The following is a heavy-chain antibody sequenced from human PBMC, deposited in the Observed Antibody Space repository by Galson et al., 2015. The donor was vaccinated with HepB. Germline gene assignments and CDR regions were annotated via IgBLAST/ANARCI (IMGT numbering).Heavy chain of an antibody. CDR3: VASYYDSSGYFFSDR. Sequence: CAISGDSVSSNNAAWNWIRQSPSRGLEWLGRTYYRSTWYNNYAVSVKSRLTINADTSKNQFSLQLKSVTPEDTAVYYCVASYYDSSGYFFSDRWDQGTLVTVSS. D-gene: IGHD3-22*01. CDR2: TYYRSTWYN. V-gene: IGHV6-1*01. CDR1: GDSVSSNNAA. J-gene: IGHJ5*02.